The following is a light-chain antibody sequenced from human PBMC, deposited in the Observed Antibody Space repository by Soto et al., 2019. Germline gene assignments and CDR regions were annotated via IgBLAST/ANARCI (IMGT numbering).Light chain of an antibody. CDR3: AVWDDSLSGMV. V-gene: IGLV1-47*02. J-gene: IGLJ2*01. Sequence: QSVLTQPPSASGTPGQRVTMSCSGSGSNIGPNYVYWFQQFPGTAPKLLIYNNDQRPSGVPDRFSGSKSGTSASLDISGLRSEDEADYYCAVWDDSLSGMVFGGGTKVTVL. CDR2: NND. CDR1: GSNIGPNY.